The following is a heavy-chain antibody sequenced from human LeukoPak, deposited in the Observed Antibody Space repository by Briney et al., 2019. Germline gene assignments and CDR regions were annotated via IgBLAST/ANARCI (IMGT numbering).Heavy chain of an antibody. D-gene: IGHD3-10*01. CDR1: GGSFSGYY. CDR3: AREYYYGSGNILVYYGMDV. V-gene: IGHV4-34*01. J-gene: IGHJ6*02. CDR2: INHSGST. Sequence: SETLSLTCAVYGGSFSGYYWSWIRQPPGKGLEWIGEINHSGSTNYNPSLKSRVTISVDTSKNQFSLKLSSVTAADTAVYYCAREYYYGSGNILVYYGMDVWGQGTTVTVSS.